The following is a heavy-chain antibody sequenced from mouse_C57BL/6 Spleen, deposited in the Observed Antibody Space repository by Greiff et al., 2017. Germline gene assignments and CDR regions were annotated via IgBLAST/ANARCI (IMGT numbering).Heavy chain of an antibody. V-gene: IGHV14-4*01. CDR1: GFNIKDDY. D-gene: IGHD1-1*01. Sequence: EVMLVESGAELVRPGASVKLSCTASGFNIKDDYMHWVKQRPEQGLEWIGWIDPENGDTEYASKFQGKATITADTSSNTAYLQLSSLTSEDTAVYYCTTSYYGSWFAYWGQGTLVTVSA. CDR3: TTSYYGSWFAY. CDR2: IDPENGDT. J-gene: IGHJ3*01.